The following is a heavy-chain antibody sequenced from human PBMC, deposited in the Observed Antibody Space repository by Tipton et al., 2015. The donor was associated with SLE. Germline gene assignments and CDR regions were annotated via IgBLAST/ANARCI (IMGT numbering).Heavy chain of an antibody. Sequence: SLRLSCAASGFTFSRYWMHWVRQAPGKGLVWVSRINTDGSSTSYADSVKGRFTISRDNAKNTLYLQMSSLRAEDTAVYYCARDSGNYSIDSWGQGTLVTVSS. CDR3: ARDSGNYSIDS. J-gene: IGHJ4*02. CDR2: INTDGSST. CDR1: GFTFSRYW. D-gene: IGHD1-26*01. V-gene: IGHV3-74*01.